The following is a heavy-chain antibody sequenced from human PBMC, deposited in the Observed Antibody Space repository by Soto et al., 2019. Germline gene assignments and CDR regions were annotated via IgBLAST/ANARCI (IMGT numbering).Heavy chain of an antibody. CDR2: ISSSSSYI. J-gene: IGHJ3*02. D-gene: IGHD1-26*01. V-gene: IGHV3-21*01. CDR1: GFTFSSYS. CDR3: ARGVVGATGAFDI. Sequence: GGSLRLSCAASGFTFSSYSMNWVRQAPGKGLEWVSSISSSSSYIYYADSVKGRFTISRDNAKNSLYLQMNSLRAEDTAVYYCARGVVGATGAFDIWGQGTMVTVSS.